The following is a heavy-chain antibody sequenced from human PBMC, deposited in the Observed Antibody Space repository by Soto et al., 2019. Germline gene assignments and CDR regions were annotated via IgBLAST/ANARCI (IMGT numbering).Heavy chain of an antibody. Sequence: GGSLRLSCAASGFTFSSYGMHWVRQAPGKGLEWVAVISYDGSNKYYADPVKGRFTISRDNSKNTLYLQMNSLRAEDTAVYYCAKDLMEPLEWLLYYYYGMDVWGQGTTVTVSS. V-gene: IGHV3-30*18. CDR2: ISYDGSNK. D-gene: IGHD3-3*01. J-gene: IGHJ6*02. CDR3: AKDLMEPLEWLLYYYYGMDV. CDR1: GFTFSSYG.